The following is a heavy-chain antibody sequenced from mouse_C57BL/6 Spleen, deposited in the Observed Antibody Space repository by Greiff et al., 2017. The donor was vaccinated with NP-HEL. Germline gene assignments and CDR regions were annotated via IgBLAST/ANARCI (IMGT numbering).Heavy chain of an antibody. CDR1: GFTFSSYA. V-gene: IGHV5-4*01. J-gene: IGHJ2*01. CDR2: ISDGGSYT. CDR3: AREGFLFDY. Sequence: EVELMESGGGLVKPGGSLKLSCAASGFTFSSYAMSWVRQTPEKRLEWVATISDGGSYTYYPDNVKGRFTISRDNAKNNLYLQMSHLKSEDTAMYYCAREGFLFDYWGQGTTLTVSS.